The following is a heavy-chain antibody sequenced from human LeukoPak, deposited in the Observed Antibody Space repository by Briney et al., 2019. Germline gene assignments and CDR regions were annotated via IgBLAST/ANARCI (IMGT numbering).Heavy chain of an antibody. CDR1: GFTFSSYG. CDR2: IRYDGSNK. Sequence: GGSLRLSCAASGFTFSSYGMHWVRQAPGKGLEWVAFIRYDGSNKYYADSVKGRFTISRDNSKNTLYLQMNSLRAEDTAVYYCAKQPQAARVDYYYMDVWGKGTTVTVSS. D-gene: IGHD6-6*01. J-gene: IGHJ6*03. CDR3: AKQPQAARVDYYYMDV. V-gene: IGHV3-30*02.